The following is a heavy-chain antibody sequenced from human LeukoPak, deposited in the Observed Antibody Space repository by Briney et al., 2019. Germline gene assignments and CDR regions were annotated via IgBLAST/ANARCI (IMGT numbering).Heavy chain of an antibody. CDR2: INPDNGGT. Sequence: ASVKVSCKASGYTFTGYYIHWVRQAPGQGFEWMGWINPDNGGTNYAQKFQGGATMTRDTSISTAYMELTRLKSDDTAVYYCARESPDIVVVVTAALRRSWFDPWGQGTLVTVSS. CDR3: ARESPDIVVVVTAALRRSWFDP. CDR1: GYTFTGYY. D-gene: IGHD2-15*01. V-gene: IGHV1-2*02. J-gene: IGHJ5*02.